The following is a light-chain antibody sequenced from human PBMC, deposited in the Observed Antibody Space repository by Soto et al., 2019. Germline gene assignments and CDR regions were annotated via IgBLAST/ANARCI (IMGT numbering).Light chain of an antibody. CDR1: RPVDGNH. J-gene: IGKJ1*01. CDR3: QQYSASPRP. CDR2: SAS. V-gene: IGKV3-20*01. Sequence: PGERATLSCRASRPVDGNHLAGYHQQPVQAPRLLIHSASTRTPGIPGRLSASGAGTDFTLTISRLEPEDSVVYYCQQYSASPRPFGLGTKVE.